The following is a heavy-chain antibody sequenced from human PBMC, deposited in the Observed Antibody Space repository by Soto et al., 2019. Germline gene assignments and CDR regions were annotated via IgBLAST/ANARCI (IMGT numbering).Heavy chain of an antibody. CDR2: LPFDAGKE. CDR1: GFIFGNYN. CDR3: AKARDTSTWSGDLYHGMDV. J-gene: IGHJ6*02. V-gene: IGHV3-30*18. Sequence: QVQLVESGGGVVQPGRSLRPPVEASGFIFGNYNFHWFPQPPAKGRKGGALLPFDAGKEFYADSVKGRFTISRDNSENTLYLEMNSLRAGDTAMYYCAKARDTSTWSGDLYHGMDVWGQGTAVTVSS. D-gene: IGHD6-13*01.